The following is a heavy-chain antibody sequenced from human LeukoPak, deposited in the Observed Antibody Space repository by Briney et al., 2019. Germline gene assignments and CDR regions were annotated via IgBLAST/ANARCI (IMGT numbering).Heavy chain of an antibody. Sequence: ASVKVSRTASGYTFTGYYMHWVRQAPGQGLEWMGWINPNSGGTNYAQKFQGRVTMTRDTSISTAYMELSRLRSDDTAVYYCARTQYVPAASSLGYWGQGTLVTVSS. CDR2: INPNSGGT. CDR3: ARTQYVPAASSLGY. D-gene: IGHD2-2*01. J-gene: IGHJ4*02. V-gene: IGHV1-2*02. CDR1: GYTFTGYY.